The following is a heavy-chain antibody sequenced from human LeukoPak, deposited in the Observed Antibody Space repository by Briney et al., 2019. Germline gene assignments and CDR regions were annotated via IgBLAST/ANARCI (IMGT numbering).Heavy chain of an antibody. CDR1: GGSISSSSYY. J-gene: IGHJ5*02. V-gene: IGHV4-39*01. D-gene: IGHD3-22*01. Sequence: PSETLSLTCTVSGGSISSSSYYWGWIRQPPGKGLEWIGSIYYSGSTYYNPSLKSRVTISVDTSKNQFSLKLSSVTAADTAVYYCARHLVFKWFDPWGQGTLVTVSS. CDR3: ARHLVFKWFDP. CDR2: IYYSGST.